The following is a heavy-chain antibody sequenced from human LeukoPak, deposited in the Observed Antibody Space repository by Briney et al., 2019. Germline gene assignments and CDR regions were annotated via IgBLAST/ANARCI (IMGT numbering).Heavy chain of an antibody. CDR2: ISSSSSTI. J-gene: IGHJ4*02. CDR1: GFTFSSYS. V-gene: IGHV3-48*01. D-gene: IGHD3-16*02. CDR3: ARAHHRRVYDYVWGSYPY. Sequence: GGSLRLSCAASGFTFSSYSMNWVRQAPGKGLEWVSYISSSSSTIYYAGSVKGRFTISRDNAKNSLYLQMNSLRAEDTAVYYCARAHHRRVYDYVWGSYPYWGQGTLVTVSS.